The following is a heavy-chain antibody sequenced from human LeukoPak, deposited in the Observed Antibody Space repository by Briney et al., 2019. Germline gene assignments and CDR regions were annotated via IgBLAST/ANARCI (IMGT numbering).Heavy chain of an antibody. Sequence: SVKVSCKASGYTFTSYAMHWVRQAPGQRLEWMGWINAGNGNTKYSQKFQGRVTITRDTSASTAYMELSSLRSEDTAVYYCARSRHDSSGYYDDYFDYWGQGTLVTVSS. CDR2: INAGNGNT. CDR1: GYTFTSYA. J-gene: IGHJ4*02. D-gene: IGHD3-22*01. V-gene: IGHV1-3*01. CDR3: ARSRHDSSGYYDDYFDY.